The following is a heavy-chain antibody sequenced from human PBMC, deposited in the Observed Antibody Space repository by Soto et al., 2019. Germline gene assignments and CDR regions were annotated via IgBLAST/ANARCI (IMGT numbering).Heavy chain of an antibody. CDR2: IFHSGST. J-gene: IGHJ5*02. Sequence: QVQLQESGPGLVKPSQTLSLTCTVSGGSLTSGGYYWSWIRQHPGMGLEWIAHIFHSGSTHHNPSLKXXXXXXXXXXXXXXSXXXXXVXXXXXAVYYCARGGXSDNYFAPWGQGTLVAVSS. D-gene: IGHD2-15*01. CDR3: ARGGXSDNYFAP. CDR1: GGSLTSGGYY. V-gene: IGHV4-31*01.